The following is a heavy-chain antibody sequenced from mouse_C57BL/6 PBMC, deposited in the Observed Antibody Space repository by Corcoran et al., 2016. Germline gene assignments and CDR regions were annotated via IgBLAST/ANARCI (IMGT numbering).Heavy chain of an antibody. V-gene: IGHV9-3*01. J-gene: IGHJ4*01. CDR2: INTYSGVP. Sequence: QIQLVQSGPELKKPGETVKISCKASGYTFTTSGMSWVKQAPGKGLKWMGWINTYSGVPTYADDFKGRFAFSLETSASTAYLQINNLKNEDTATYFCTGATEDYYAMDYWGQGTSVTVSS. D-gene: IGHD1-1*01. CDR3: TGATEDYYAMDY. CDR1: GYTFTTSG.